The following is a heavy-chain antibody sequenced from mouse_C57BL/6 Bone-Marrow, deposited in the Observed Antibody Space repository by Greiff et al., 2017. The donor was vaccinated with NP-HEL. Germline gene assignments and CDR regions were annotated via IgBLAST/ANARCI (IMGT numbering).Heavy chain of an antibody. CDR3: ARTGYGSSWGFAY. J-gene: IGHJ3*01. V-gene: IGHV5-17*01. CDR2: ISSGSSTI. D-gene: IGHD1-1*01. Sequence: EVNVVESGGGLVKPGGSLKLSCAASGFTFSDYGMHWVRQAPEKGLEWVAYISSGSSTIYYADTVKGRFTISRDNAKNTLFLQMTSLRSEDTAMYYCARTGYGSSWGFAYWGQGTLVTVSA. CDR1: GFTFSDYG.